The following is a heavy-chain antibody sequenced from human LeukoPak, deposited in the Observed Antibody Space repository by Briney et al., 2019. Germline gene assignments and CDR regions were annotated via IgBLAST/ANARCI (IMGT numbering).Heavy chain of an antibody. D-gene: IGHD3-10*01. Sequence: GGSLRLSCAASGFTFSSYSMNWVRQAPGKGLEWVSYISSSSSTIYYADSVKGRFTISRDNAKNSLYLQMNSLRAEDTAVYYCARGTSMVRGVITAEDYWGQGTLVTVSS. CDR1: GFTFSSYS. J-gene: IGHJ4*02. CDR3: ARGTSMVRGVITAEDY. CDR2: ISSSSSTI. V-gene: IGHV3-48*04.